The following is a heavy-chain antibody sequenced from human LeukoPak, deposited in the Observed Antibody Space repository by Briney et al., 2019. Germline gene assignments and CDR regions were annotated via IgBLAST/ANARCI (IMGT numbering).Heavy chain of an antibody. CDR1: GYSFSNYW. Sequence: GESLKISCKAPGYSFSNYWIGWVRQMPGKGLEWMGIIYPSDSDTRYSPSFQGQVTISADKSISTAYLQWSSLKASDTAMYYCARPSNSGYDFWGQGALVTVSS. D-gene: IGHD5-12*01. CDR3: ARPSNSGYDF. J-gene: IGHJ4*02. CDR2: IYPSDSDT. V-gene: IGHV5-51*01.